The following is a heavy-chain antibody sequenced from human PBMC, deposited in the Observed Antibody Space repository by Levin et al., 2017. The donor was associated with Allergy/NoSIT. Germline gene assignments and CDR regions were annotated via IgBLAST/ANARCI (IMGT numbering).Heavy chain of an antibody. CDR2: IIPIFGTA. D-gene: IGHD2-2*01. CDR1: GGTFSSYA. CDR3: AREDIVVVPAAPRDP. J-gene: IGHJ5*02. Sequence: KISCKASGGTFSSYAISWVRQAPGQGLEWMGGIIPIFGTANYAQKFQGRVTITADESTSTAYMELSSLRSEDTAVYYCAREDIVVVPAAPRDPWGQGTLVTVSS. V-gene: IGHV1-69*01.